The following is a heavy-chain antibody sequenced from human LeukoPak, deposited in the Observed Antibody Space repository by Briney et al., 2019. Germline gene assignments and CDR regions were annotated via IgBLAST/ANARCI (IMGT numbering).Heavy chain of an antibody. Sequence: GGSLRLSCVASGFTVSGSYLSWVRQAPGKELEWVSVIYRDGETYYAGSVKGRFTISRDNSKNTVYLQMTNLRVEDTAVYFCARGYCTATDCHGGWWFHLWGQGTWSASPQ. CDR2: IYRDGET. V-gene: IGHV3-53*01. CDR1: GFTVSGSY. CDR3: ARGYCTATDCHGGWWFHL. D-gene: IGHD2-8*02. J-gene: IGHJ5*02.